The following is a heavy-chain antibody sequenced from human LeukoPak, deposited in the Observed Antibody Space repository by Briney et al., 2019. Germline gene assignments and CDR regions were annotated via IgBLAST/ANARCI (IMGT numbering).Heavy chain of an antibody. Sequence: PSETLSLTCTVSGGSISSYYWSWIRQPAGKGLEWIGRIYTSGSTNYNPSLKSRVTMSVDTSKNQFSLKLSSVTAADTAVYYCARELPGLDDYYYGMDVWGQGTTVTVSS. CDR3: ARELPGLDDYYYGMDV. J-gene: IGHJ6*02. V-gene: IGHV4-4*07. D-gene: IGHD1-1*01. CDR1: GGSISSYY. CDR2: IYTSGST.